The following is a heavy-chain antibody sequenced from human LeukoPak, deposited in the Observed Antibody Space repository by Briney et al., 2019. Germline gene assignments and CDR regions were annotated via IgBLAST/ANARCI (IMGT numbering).Heavy chain of an antibody. Sequence: PSETLSLTCTVSGGSITSGSYYWGWIRQYPGKGLEWIGNIYYSGSTYYNPSLKSRVTISVDTSKNQFSLKLSSVTAADPAVYYCARYAVEYSGTYFDSWGQGSLVTVSS. CDR3: ARYAVEYSGTYFDS. V-gene: IGHV4-39*01. J-gene: IGHJ4*02. CDR2: IYYSGST. D-gene: IGHD1-26*01. CDR1: GGSITSGSYY.